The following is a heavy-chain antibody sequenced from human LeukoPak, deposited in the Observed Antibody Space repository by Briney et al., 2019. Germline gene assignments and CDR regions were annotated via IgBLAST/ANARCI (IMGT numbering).Heavy chain of an antibody. CDR1: GFTFSAYT. V-gene: IGHV3-21*01. D-gene: IGHD3-22*01. CDR2: ISGSGAYA. CDR3: AKAYYDSSGYSYYFDY. Sequence: GGSLRLSCAASGFTFSAYTMNWVRRAPGKGLEWVSSISGSGAYAYYADSVKGRFTVSRDNAKNSLYLQMSSLRAEDTAVYYCAKAYYDSSGYSYYFDYWGQGTPVTVSS. J-gene: IGHJ4*02.